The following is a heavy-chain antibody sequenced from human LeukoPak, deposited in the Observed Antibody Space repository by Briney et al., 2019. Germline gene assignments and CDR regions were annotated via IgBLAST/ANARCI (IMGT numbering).Heavy chain of an antibody. J-gene: IGHJ4*02. CDR1: GFSVSSTY. Sequence: PGRSLRLSCAASGFSVSSTYMSWVRQAPGKGLEWVSVIYSGGSTYYADSVKGRFTISRDNSKNTLYLQMNSLRAEDTAVYYCATSIAVAATDYWGQGTLVTVSS. D-gene: IGHD6-19*01. CDR2: IYSGGST. CDR3: ATSIAVAATDY. V-gene: IGHV3-66*01.